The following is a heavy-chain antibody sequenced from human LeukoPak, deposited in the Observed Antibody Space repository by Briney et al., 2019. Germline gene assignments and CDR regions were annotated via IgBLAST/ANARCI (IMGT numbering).Heavy chain of an antibody. D-gene: IGHD3-10*01. CDR3: ARTRYYYNSRSYGAPYYFDY. J-gene: IGHJ4*02. CDR1: GYSISSGYY. Sequence: SETLSLTCTVSGYSISSGYYWGWIRQPPGKGLEWIGSIYHSGSTTYNTYFKRRATISVETSKNQFSLKLSSVTAADTAVYYCARTRYYYNSRSYGAPYYFDYWGQGTLVTVSS. V-gene: IGHV4-38-2*02. CDR2: IYHSGST.